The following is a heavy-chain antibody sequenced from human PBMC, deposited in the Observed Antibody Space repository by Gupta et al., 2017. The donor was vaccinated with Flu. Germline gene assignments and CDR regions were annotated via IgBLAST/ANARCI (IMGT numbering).Heavy chain of an antibody. D-gene: IGHD3-16*01. CDR1: GYTITGYY. J-gene: IGHJ4*02. V-gene: IGHV1-2*02. CDR2: INPNNGGT. Sequence: ASGYTITGYYMHWVRQAPGQGLEWMGWINPNNGGTNYAQKFQGRVTMTRDTSISTAYMELSRLRSDDTAIYYCARSRGSSGAAFIYWGQGTLVTVSS. CDR3: ARSRGSSGAAFIY.